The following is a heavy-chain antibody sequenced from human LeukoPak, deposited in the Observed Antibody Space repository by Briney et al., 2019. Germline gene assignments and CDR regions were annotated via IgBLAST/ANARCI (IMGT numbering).Heavy chain of an antibody. Sequence: PSETLSLTCTVSGGSISSYYWSWIRQPPGKGLEWIGYIYYSGSTNYNPSLKSRVTISVDTSKNQFSLKLSSVTAADTAVYYCARGNYYDSSGYYYPFDYWGQGTLVTVSS. CDR1: GGSISSYY. D-gene: IGHD3-22*01. CDR2: IYYSGST. CDR3: ARGNYYDSSGYYYPFDY. V-gene: IGHV4-59*01. J-gene: IGHJ4*02.